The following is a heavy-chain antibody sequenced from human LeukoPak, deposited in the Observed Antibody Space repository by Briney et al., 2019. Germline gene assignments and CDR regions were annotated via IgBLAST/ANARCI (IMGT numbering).Heavy chain of an antibody. D-gene: IGHD6-13*01. J-gene: IGHJ3*02. V-gene: IGHV3-23*01. Sequence: GSLRLSCAASGFTFSSFAINWVRQAPGKGLEWVSVITGSGSGADYADSVKGRFTISRDNSQNTVHLQMNSLRAEDTAVYYCAKEKRCSSWPTPGAFDIWGQGTMVTVSS. CDR1: GFTFSSFA. CDR2: ITGSGSGA. CDR3: AKEKRCSSWPTPGAFDI.